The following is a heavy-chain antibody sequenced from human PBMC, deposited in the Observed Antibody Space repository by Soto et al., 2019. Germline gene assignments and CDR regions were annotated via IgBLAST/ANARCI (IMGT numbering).Heavy chain of an antibody. CDR2: ISSSGSTI. CDR1: GFTFSDYY. V-gene: IGHV3-11*01. J-gene: IGHJ3*02. CDR3: ARVVTAYCGGDCYPGAFDI. D-gene: IGHD2-21*02. Sequence: GGSLRLSCAASGFTFSDYYMSWIRQAPGKGLEWVSYISSSGSTIYYADSVKGRFTISRDNAKNSLYLQMNSLRAEDTAVYYCARVVTAYCGGDCYPGAFDIWGQGTMVTVSS.